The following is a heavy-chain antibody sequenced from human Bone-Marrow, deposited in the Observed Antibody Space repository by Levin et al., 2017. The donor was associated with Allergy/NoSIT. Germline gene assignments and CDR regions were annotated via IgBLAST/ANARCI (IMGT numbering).Heavy chain of an antibody. J-gene: IGHJ4*02. D-gene: IGHD6-25*01. V-gene: IGHV3-74*03. Sequence: GESLKISCAASGFTFSASWMHWVRQTPGKGLVWVSRISADGSATTYADSVKGRFTISRDTAKNTLYLQMNSLTAEDTAVYYCARSRYAASGQDWGQGTPVTVSS. CDR2: ISADGSAT. CDR3: ARSRYAASGQD. CDR1: GFTFSASW.